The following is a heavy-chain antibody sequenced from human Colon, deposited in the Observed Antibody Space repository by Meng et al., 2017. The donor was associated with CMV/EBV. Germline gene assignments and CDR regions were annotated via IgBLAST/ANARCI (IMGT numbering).Heavy chain of an antibody. CDR3: ARSITQFSPTLAS. CDR1: GDSIRSYF. Sequence: SETLSLTCTVSGDSIRSYFLTWIRQSPGKGLEWIGYIYHNGSSVSNNGTTDYNPSLRSRVTISVDLPRNQFSLHLDSVTDADTAVYFCARSITQFSPTLASWGPGALVTVSS. V-gene: IGHV4-59*01. D-gene: IGHD3-10*01. J-gene: IGHJ5*01. CDR2: IYHNGSSVSNNGTT.